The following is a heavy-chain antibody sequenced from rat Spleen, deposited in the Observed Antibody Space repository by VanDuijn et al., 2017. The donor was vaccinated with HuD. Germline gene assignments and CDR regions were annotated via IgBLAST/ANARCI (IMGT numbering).Heavy chain of an antibody. CDR2: IFYDGSST. D-gene: IGHD1-4*01. CDR1: GFTFSDYN. J-gene: IGHJ2*01. V-gene: IGHV5-7*01. CDR3: ARLDYPGITDLAY. Sequence: EVQLVESGGGLVQPGRSLKLSCAASGFTFSDYNMAWVRQAPKKGLEWVATIFYDGSSTYYRDSVKGRFTISRDNAKSSLYLQMDSLRSEDTATYYCARLDYPGITDLAYWGQGVMVTVSS.